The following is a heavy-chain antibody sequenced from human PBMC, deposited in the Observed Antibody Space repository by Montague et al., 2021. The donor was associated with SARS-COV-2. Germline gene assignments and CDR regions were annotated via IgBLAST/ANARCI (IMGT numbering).Heavy chain of an antibody. Sequence: SETLSLTCTVSGASVGSSDRGWIRQSPGKGLEWIGYFYSVGSTDYNPSLKSRATISRDTSKNQFSLKARSVTAADTAVYYCARETMTADAFDIWGQGTMVTVSS. CDR2: FYSVGST. D-gene: IGHD1-14*01. CDR3: ARETMTADAFDI. V-gene: IGHV4-59*02. CDR1: GASVGSSD. J-gene: IGHJ3*02.